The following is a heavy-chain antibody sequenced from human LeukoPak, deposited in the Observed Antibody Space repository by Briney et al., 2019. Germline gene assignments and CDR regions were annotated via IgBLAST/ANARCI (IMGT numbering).Heavy chain of an antibody. CDR3: AKVDHYYYYYMDV. V-gene: IGHV3-23*01. D-gene: IGHD2-15*01. CDR1: GFTFSSYA. Sequence: GGSLRLSCAASGFTFSSYAMSWVRQAPGKGLEWVSAISGSGGSTYYADSVEGRFTISRDNSKNTLYLQMNSLRAEDTAVYYCAKVDHYYYYYMDVWGKGTTVTVSS. J-gene: IGHJ6*03. CDR2: ISGSGGST.